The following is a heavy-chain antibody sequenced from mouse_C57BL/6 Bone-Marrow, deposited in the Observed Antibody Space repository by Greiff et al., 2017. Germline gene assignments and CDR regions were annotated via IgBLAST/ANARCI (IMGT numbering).Heavy chain of an antibody. V-gene: IGHV5-9*01. Sequence: DVQLVESGGGLVKPGGSLKLSCAASGFTFSSYTMSWVRQTPEKRLEWVATISGGGGNTYYPDSVKGRFTISRDNAKNTLYLQMSSLSSEDTALYYCARKRDYGSLDYWGQGTTLTVSS. CDR3: ARKRDYGSLDY. D-gene: IGHD1-1*01. CDR1: GFTFSSYT. CDR2: ISGGGGNT. J-gene: IGHJ2*01.